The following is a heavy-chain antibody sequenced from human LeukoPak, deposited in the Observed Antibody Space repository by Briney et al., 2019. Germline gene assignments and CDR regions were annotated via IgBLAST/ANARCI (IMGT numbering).Heavy chain of an antibody. J-gene: IGHJ4*02. CDR1: GYTFTGYC. D-gene: IGHD6-25*01. Sequence: ASVMVSCKASGYTFTGYCMHWVRQAPGQGLEWMGRINPNSGGTNYAQKFQGRVTMTRDTSISTAYMELSSLKSDDTAVYYCARLGTAIQDDWGQGTLVTVSS. V-gene: IGHV1-2*06. CDR3: ARLGTAIQDD. CDR2: INPNSGGT.